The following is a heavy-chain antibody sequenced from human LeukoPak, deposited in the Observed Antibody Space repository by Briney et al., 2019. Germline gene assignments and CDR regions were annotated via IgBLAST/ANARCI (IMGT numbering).Heavy chain of an antibody. CDR1: GGSFSGYY. Sequence: SETLSLTCAVYGGSFSGYYWSWIRQPPGKGLEWIGEINHSGSTNYNPSLKSRVTISVDTSKNQFSLKLSSVTAADTAVYYCTRHAYDFYYFDHWGQGTLVTVSS. D-gene: IGHD3-3*01. V-gene: IGHV4-34*01. J-gene: IGHJ4*02. CDR3: TRHAYDFYYFDH. CDR2: INHSGST.